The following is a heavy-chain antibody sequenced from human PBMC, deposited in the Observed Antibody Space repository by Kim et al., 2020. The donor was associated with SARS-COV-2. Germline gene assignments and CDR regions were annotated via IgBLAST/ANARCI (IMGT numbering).Heavy chain of an antibody. CDR2: INPTGST. V-gene: IGHV4-34*01. CDR1: GASLNDYS. J-gene: IGHJ6*02. CDR3: ARGRLRGASLDV. D-gene: IGHD3-16*01. Sequence: SETLSLTCAVYGASLNDYSWSWIRQAPGKGLDWIGEINPTGSTNYKPSLKSRVIISVDTSKKQFSLKLTSVTAADTAVYYCARGRLRGASLDVCGQGTTV.